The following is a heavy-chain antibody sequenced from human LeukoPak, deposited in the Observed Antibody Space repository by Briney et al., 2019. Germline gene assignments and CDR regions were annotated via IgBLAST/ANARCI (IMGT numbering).Heavy chain of an antibody. V-gene: IGHV3-23*01. CDR3: AKGEYYDSSGQPLDY. CDR1: GFTFSSYA. D-gene: IGHD3-22*01. J-gene: IGHJ4*02. Sequence: GGSLRLPCAASGFTFSSYAMSWVRQAPGKGLEWVSAISGSGGSTYYADSVKGRFTISRDNSKNTLYLQMNSLRAEDTAVYYCAKGEYYDSSGQPLDYWGQGTLVTVSS. CDR2: ISGSGGST.